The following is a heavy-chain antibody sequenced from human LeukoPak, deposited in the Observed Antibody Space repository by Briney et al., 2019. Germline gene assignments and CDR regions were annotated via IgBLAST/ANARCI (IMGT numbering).Heavy chain of an antibody. CDR3: TRLRFSGWYFVY. CDR1: GYLFTSYW. Sequence: GESLKIYCKGSGYLFTSYWIGWVRQMPGKGLEWMGIIYPGDSDTRYSPSFQGQVTISSDKSITTAYLQWSSLKASDTAMYYCTRLRFSGWYFVYWGQGTLVTVSS. V-gene: IGHV5-51*01. D-gene: IGHD6-19*01. J-gene: IGHJ4*02. CDR2: IYPGDSDT.